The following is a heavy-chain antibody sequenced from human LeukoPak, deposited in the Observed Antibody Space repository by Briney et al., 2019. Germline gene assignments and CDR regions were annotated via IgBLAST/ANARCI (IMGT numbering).Heavy chain of an antibody. V-gene: IGHV7-4-1*02. J-gene: IGHJ3*02. CDR3: ARVKSYYDSSAYFAFDI. D-gene: IGHD3-22*01. Sequence: ASVKVSCKASGYAFTSYAINWVRQAPGQGLEWMGWINTNTGNPAYAQGFTGRFVCSLETSVSTAYLQISSLKAEDTAVYYCARVKSYYDSSAYFAFDIWGQGTMVTVSS. CDR2: INTNTGNP. CDR1: GYAFTSYA.